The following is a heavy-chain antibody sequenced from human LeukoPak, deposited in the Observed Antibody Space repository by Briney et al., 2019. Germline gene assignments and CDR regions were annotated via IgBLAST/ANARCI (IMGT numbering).Heavy chain of an antibody. V-gene: IGHV3-48*03. J-gene: IGHJ6*04. D-gene: IGHD6-19*01. CDR1: GFIFSNYE. CDR2: ISSSGSTI. CDR3: ARSDEVTVADSYYYYAMDV. Sequence: GGSLRLSCVASGFIFSNYEMNWVRQAPGKGLEWLSYISSSGSTIYYADCVKGRFTISRDNAKKSLYLQMNSLRAEDTAVYFCARSDEVTVADSYYYYAMDVWGKGTTVTVSS.